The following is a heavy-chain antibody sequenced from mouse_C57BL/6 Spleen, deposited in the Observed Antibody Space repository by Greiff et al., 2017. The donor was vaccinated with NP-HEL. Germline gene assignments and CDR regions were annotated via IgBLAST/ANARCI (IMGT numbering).Heavy chain of an antibody. CDR1: GYTFTSYW. CDR3: ARGEVWTRYFDD. J-gene: IGHJ1*03. Sequence: QVQLQQPGAELVMPGASVKLSCKASGYTFTSYWMHWVKQRPGQGLEWIGEIDPSDSYTNYNQKFKGKSTLTVDKSSSTAYMQLSSLTSEDSAVYYCARGEVWTRYFDDWGTGTTVTVSS. CDR2: IDPSDSYT. D-gene: IGHD2-10*02. V-gene: IGHV1-69*01.